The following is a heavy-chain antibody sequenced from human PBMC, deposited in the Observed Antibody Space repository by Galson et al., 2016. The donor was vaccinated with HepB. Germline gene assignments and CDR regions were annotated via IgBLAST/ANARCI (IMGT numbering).Heavy chain of an antibody. Sequence: SLRLSCAASGFAFSSHWMHWVRQDLGKGLVWVSRINSDGTISNYADSVKGRFTISRDNAKNTLYLQMNSLRAEDTAVYFCVRDHSVVSTTAYNWYGPWGRGTLVTVSS. CDR2: INSDGTIS. CDR3: VRDHSVVSTTAYNWYGP. J-gene: IGHJ5*02. V-gene: IGHV3-74*01. CDR1: GFAFSSHW. D-gene: IGHD4-23*01.